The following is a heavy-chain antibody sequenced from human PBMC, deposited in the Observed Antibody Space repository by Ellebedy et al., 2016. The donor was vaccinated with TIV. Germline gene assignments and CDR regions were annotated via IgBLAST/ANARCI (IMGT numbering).Heavy chain of an antibody. J-gene: IGHJ5*02. D-gene: IGHD6-13*01. CDR1: GFNFRSYW. CDR3: AKARRGGLASDEDWFDA. CDR2: IRQEGDEI. V-gene: IGHV3-7*03. Sequence: GESLKISCAASGFNFRSYWMTWVRQAPGKGLEWVAKIRQEGDEIYYADSVKGRFTISRDNAKKSLSLEMNSLRAEDTAVYYCAKARRGGLASDEDWFDAWGQGTLVTVSS.